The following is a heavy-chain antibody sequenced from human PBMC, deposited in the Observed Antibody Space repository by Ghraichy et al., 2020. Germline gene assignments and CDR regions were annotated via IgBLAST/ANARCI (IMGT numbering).Heavy chain of an antibody. CDR3: ARDHSPLLWFGDSWTQIYYYYMDV. CDR2: ISSNGGST. Sequence: GGSLRLSCAASGFTFSSYAMHWVRQAPGKGLEYVSAISSNGGSTYYANSVKGRFTISRDNSKNTLYLQMGSLRAEDMAVYYCARDHSPLLWFGDSWTQIYYYYMDVWGKGTTVTVSS. J-gene: IGHJ6*03. D-gene: IGHD3-10*01. V-gene: IGHV3-64*01. CDR1: GFTFSSYA.